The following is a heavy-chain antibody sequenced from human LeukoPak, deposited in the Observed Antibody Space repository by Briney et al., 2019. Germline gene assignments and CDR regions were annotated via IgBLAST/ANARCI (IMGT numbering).Heavy chain of an antibody. J-gene: IGHJ6*03. CDR3: ARREYQLTNYYYYYYMDV. V-gene: IGHV4-59*12. CDR2: ILYSGST. Sequence: PSETLSLTCTVSGGSISTYYWSWIRQPPGKGLEWIGYILYSGSTNYNPSLKSRVTISVDTSKNQFSLKLSSVTAADTAVYYCARREYQLTNYYYYYYMDVWGKGTTVTVSS. D-gene: IGHD2-2*01. CDR1: GGSISTYY.